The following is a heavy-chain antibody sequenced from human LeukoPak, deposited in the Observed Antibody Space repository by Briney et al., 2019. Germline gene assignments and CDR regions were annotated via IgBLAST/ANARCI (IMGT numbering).Heavy chain of an antibody. CDR3: AGAYCGGDCYSGRTFDI. Sequence: SETLSLTCAVYGGSFSGYYWSWIRQPPGKGLEWIGEINHSGSTNYNPSLKSRVTISVDTSKNQFSLKLSSVTAADTAVYYCAGAYCGGDCYSGRTFDIWGQGTTVTVSS. J-gene: IGHJ3*02. V-gene: IGHV4-34*01. D-gene: IGHD2-21*02. CDR2: INHSGST. CDR1: GGSFSGYY.